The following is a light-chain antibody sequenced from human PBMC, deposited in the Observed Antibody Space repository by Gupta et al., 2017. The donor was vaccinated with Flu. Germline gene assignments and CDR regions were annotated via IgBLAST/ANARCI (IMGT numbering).Light chain of an antibody. CDR3: QQDNRSPRT. Sequence: SSFLAASVGDRVTITCRASQDISKYLAWYQQKPEQAPKILIYGASTLQSGVPSRFSGSGSGTDFTLTIYSLQPEDFATYYCQQDNRSPRTFGQGTKVEIK. CDR2: GAS. V-gene: IGKV1D-16*01. J-gene: IGKJ1*01. CDR1: QDISKY.